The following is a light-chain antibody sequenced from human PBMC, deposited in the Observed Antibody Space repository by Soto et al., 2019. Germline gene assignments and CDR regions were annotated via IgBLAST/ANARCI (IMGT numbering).Light chain of an antibody. V-gene: IGKV3-11*01. Sequence: EIVLTQSPATLSLSPGERATLSCRASQSVSSSLAWYQQKPGQAPRLLIHDASNRATGIPARFSGSGSGTDFTLTISSLEPEDFAVYYCLQRSNWPRITFGQGTRLEIK. CDR3: LQRSNWPRIT. CDR2: DAS. J-gene: IGKJ5*01. CDR1: QSVSSS.